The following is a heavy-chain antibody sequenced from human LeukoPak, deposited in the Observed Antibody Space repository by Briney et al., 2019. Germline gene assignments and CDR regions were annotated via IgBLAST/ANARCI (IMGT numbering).Heavy chain of an antibody. J-gene: IGHJ5*02. CDR3: ARHGKHLISYRNVRDRGSFDP. CDR2: IIPIFGTA. CDR1: GGTFSSYA. Sequence: ASVKVSCKASGGTFSSYAISWVRQAPGQGLEWMGGIIPIFGTANYAQKFQGRVTITTDESTSTAYMELSSLRSEDTAVYYCARHGKHLISYRNVRDRGSFDPWGPGILVTVSP. V-gene: IGHV1-69*05. D-gene: IGHD3-16*02.